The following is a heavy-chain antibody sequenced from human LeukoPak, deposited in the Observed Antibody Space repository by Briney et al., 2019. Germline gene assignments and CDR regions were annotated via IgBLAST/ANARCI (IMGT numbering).Heavy chain of an antibody. V-gene: IGHV3-30*18. CDR2: ISYDGSNK. D-gene: IGHD3/OR15-3a*01. Sequence: GGSLRLSCAASGFTFSSYGMHWVRRAPGKGLEWVAVISYDGSNKYYADSVKGRFTISRDNSKNTLYLQMNSLRAEDTAVYYCAKDKDYYFDYWGQGTLVTVSS. CDR1: GFTFSSYG. J-gene: IGHJ4*02. CDR3: AKDKDYYFDY.